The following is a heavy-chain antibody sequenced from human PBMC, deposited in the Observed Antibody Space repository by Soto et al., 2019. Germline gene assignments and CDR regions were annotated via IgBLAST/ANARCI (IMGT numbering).Heavy chain of an antibody. J-gene: IGHJ5*02. CDR3: TTLRLDP. Sequence: GASVKVSCRASGYTFTALYRNWLRQARGQGLERTGWVYPNTGRTRYGHTFRGRGITSRDRCMNTAYLELPDLTSDDPAVSYSTTLRLDPWGQRTLVTVSS. V-gene: IGHV1-2*02. CDR1: GYTFTALY. CDR2: VYPNTGRT. D-gene: IGHD3-9*01.